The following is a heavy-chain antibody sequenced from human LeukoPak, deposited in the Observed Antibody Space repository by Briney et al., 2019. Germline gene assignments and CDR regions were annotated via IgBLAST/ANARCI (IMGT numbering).Heavy chain of an antibody. J-gene: IGHJ3*02. CDR1: GFTFSSYS. CDR3: ARLESGYDYAFDI. D-gene: IGHD5-12*01. CDR2: ISSSSSYI. V-gene: IGHV3-21*01. Sequence: GGSLRLSCAASGFTFSSYSMNWVRQAPGKGREWVSSISSSSSYIYYADSVKGRFTISRDNAKNSLYLQMNSLRAEDTAVYYCARLESGYDYAFDIWGQGTMVTVSS.